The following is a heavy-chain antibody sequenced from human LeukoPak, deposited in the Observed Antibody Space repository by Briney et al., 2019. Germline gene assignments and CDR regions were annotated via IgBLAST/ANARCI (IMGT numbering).Heavy chain of an antibody. J-gene: IGHJ5*02. CDR1: GFAFSTYG. D-gene: IGHD6-13*01. Sequence: GGSLRLSCIASGFAFSTYGMHWVRQAPGKGLEWVAIMSYGGDIQYTDSVKGRFTISRDSSKNTLYLQMNSLRAEDTAIYYCARDWGSSSWYNWFDPWGQGTLVTVSS. V-gene: IGHV3-30*03. CDR2: MSYGGDI. CDR3: ARDWGSSSWYNWFDP.